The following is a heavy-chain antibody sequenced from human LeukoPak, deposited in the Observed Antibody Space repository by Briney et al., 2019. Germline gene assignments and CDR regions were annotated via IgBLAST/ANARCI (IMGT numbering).Heavy chain of an antibody. Sequence: GGSLRLSCAASGFTFTSYYMHWVRQAPGKGLVWVSRISGDGSNTIYADSVKGRFTISRDNAKNSLYLQMNSLRAEDTAVYYCARCGYSYGLDYWGQGTLVTVSS. CDR1: GFTFTSYY. V-gene: IGHV3-74*01. CDR2: ISGDGSNT. CDR3: ARCGYSYGLDY. J-gene: IGHJ4*02. D-gene: IGHD5-18*01.